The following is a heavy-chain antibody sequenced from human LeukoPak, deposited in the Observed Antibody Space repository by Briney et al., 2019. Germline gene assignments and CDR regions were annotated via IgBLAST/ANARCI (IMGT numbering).Heavy chain of an antibody. CDR1: GFTFSTYA. V-gene: IGHV3-23*01. Sequence: PGGSLRLSCTASGFTFSTYAMSWVRQAPGKGLEWFSAITGGVDDTYYADSVKGRFTISRDNSKNTLYLQMNSLRVEDTAVYYCAKGSSSSPPYYFDYWGEGALVAVS. CDR3: AKGSSSSPPYYFDY. J-gene: IGHJ4*02. D-gene: IGHD6-6*01. CDR2: ITGGVDDT.